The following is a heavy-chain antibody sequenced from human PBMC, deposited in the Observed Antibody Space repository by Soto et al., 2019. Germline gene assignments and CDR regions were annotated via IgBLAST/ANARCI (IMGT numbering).Heavy chain of an antibody. J-gene: IGHJ5*01. V-gene: IGHV4-59*01. CDR1: GGYISSYY. D-gene: IGHD3-10*02. CDR3: ASMIGDPVLSFDS. Sequence: QVQLQESGPGLVKPSETLSLTCTVSGGYISSYYWSWNRQPPGKGLEWIGFIFYSGSTSYNPSLKSRVTISIDTSEYQFSLKLNSVTAADTAVYYCASMIGDPVLSFDSWGQGTLVAVSS. CDR2: IFYSGST.